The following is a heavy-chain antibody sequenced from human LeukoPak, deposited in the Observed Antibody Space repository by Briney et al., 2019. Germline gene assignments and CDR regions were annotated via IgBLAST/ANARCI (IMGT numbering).Heavy chain of an antibody. V-gene: IGHV3-21*01. CDR1: GFTFSDYT. J-gene: IGHJ3*02. CDR3: ARDESGDNDAFDI. CDR2: ISGSSNYI. Sequence: GGSLRLSCAASGFTFSDYTMNWVRLAPGKGLEWVSSISGSSNYIYYADSVKGRFTISRGNAKNSLYLQMNSLRVEDTAVYYCARDESGDNDAFDIWGQGTMVTVSS. D-gene: IGHD2-21*01.